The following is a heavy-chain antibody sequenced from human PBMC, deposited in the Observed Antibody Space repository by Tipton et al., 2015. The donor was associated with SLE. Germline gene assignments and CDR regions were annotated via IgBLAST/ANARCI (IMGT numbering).Heavy chain of an antibody. V-gene: IGHV4-4*09. J-gene: IGHJ4*02. CDR3: ARIPAVAGTGVAY. CDR2: IYTSGST. D-gene: IGHD6-19*01. CDR1: GGSFSVHY. Sequence: TLSLTCAVYGGSFSVHYWSWSWIRQPPGKGLEWIGYIYTSGSTNYNPSLKSRVTISVDTSSNQFSLKLSSVTAADTAVYYCARIPAVAGTGVAYWGQGTLVTVSS.